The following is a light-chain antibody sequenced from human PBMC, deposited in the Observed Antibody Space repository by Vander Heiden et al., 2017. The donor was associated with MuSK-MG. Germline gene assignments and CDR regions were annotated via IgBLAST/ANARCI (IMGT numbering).Light chain of an antibody. CDR2: KDN. CDR3: QTWDSSAAV. CDR1: TLGDKY. J-gene: IGLJ2*01. Sequence: SYELTQAPSLSVSPGQTANITCSGDTLGDKYASWYQQHPGQSPVLVIYKDNRRPSEIPERFSGSNSGNTATLTINGTQPIDEAEYYCQTWDSSAAVFGGGTKLTVL. V-gene: IGLV3-1*01.